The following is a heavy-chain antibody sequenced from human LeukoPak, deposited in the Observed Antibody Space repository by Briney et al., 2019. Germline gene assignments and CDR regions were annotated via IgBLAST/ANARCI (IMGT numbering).Heavy chain of an antibody. D-gene: IGHD3-10*01. CDR2: ISNDGSNK. Sequence: GRSLRLSCVASGFTFSSYGMHCVRQAPGKGLEWVAVISNDGSNKYYADSVKGRFTISRDNSKNTLYLQMNSLRAEDTAVYYCAKGRGAFDIWGQGTMVTVSS. V-gene: IGHV3-30*18. J-gene: IGHJ3*02. CDR1: GFTFSSYG. CDR3: AKGRGAFDI.